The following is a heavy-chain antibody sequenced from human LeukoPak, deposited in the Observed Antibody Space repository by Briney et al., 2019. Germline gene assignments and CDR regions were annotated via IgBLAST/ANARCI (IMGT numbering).Heavy chain of an antibody. V-gene: IGHV3-23*01. CDR1: GFTFYSHA. CDR3: ANTTFGYSSGRSPGWPVDY. CDR2: IVGSGGSS. D-gene: IGHD6-19*01. J-gene: IGHJ4*02. Sequence: GGSLRLSCAASGFTFYSHAMYWVRQAPGKGLEWVSGIVGSGGSSYYAESVRGRFTISRDNSKNTVYLQMNSLRDEDTAVYYCANTTFGYSSGRSPGWPVDYWGQGTVVTVSS.